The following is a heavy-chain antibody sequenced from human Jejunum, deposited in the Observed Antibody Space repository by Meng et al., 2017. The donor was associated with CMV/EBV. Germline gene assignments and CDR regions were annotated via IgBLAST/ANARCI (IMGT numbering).Heavy chain of an antibody. CDR3: AREGTQLWPPNWFFDL. CDR1: FSNSE. V-gene: IGHV3-48*03. J-gene: IGHJ2*01. D-gene: IGHD5-18*01. CDR2: INGGGSTI. Sequence: FSNSEMNWVRQAPGKGLEWVAYINGGGSTIYYADSVKGRFTISRDNAERSLYLQMDSLRVDDTAVYYCAREGTQLWPPNWFFDLWGRGTLVTVSS.